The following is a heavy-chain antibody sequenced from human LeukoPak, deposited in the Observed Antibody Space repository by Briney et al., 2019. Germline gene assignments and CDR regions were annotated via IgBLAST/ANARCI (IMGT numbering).Heavy chain of an antibody. J-gene: IGHJ6*02. D-gene: IGHD3-10*01. CDR2: IYPGDSDT. Sequence: GESLKISCQASGYSFTDYWIGWVRQVPGEGLEWMGIIYPGDSDTRYNPSFQGQVTISADKSIRTAYLQWSSLKASDTAMYYCARSDQLRWFGEARRPYYYGMDLWGQGTAVTVSS. CDR1: GYSFTDYW. V-gene: IGHV5-51*01. CDR3: ARSDQLRWFGEARRPYYYGMDL.